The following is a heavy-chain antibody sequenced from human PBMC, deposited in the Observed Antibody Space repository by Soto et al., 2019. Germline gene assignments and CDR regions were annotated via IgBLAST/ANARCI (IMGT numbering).Heavy chain of an antibody. CDR2: IIPILGIA. D-gene: IGHD5-12*01. Sequence: QVQLVQSGAEVKKPGSSVKVSCKASGGTFSSYTISWVRQAPGQGLEWMGRIIPILGIANYAQKFQGRVTITADKSTSTAYMELSSLGYEDTAVYYCAGDLSSGYSYYYYYMDVWGKGTTVTVSS. CDR1: GGTFSSYT. J-gene: IGHJ6*03. CDR3: AGDLSSGYSYYYYYMDV. V-gene: IGHV1-69*08.